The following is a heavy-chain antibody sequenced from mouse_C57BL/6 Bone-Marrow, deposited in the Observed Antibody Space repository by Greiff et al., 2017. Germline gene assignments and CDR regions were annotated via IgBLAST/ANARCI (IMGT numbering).Heavy chain of an antibody. J-gene: IGHJ4*01. CDR3: ARITTVVVPMDY. V-gene: IGHV5-6*01. CDR2: ISSGGSYT. CDR1: GFTFSSYG. Sequence: EVHLVESGGDLVKPGGSLKLSCAASGFTFSSYGMSWVRQTPDKRLEWVATISSGGSYTYYPDSVKGRFTISRDNAKNTLYLQMSRLKSEDTAMYYCARITTVVVPMDYWGQGTSVTVSS. D-gene: IGHD1-1*01.